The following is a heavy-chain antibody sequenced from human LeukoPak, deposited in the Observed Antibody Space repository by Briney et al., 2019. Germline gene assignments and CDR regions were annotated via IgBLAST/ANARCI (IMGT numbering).Heavy chain of an antibody. D-gene: IGHD6-13*01. V-gene: IGHV1-8*01. CDR1: GYTFTSYD. Sequence: GASVKVSCKASGYTFTSYDINWVRQATGHGLEWMGWMNPNSGNTGYAQKFQGRVTMTSNTSISTAYMELSGLGSDDTAVYDCARVTYISSWYPLSDYYYYYMDVWGKGTTVTVSS. CDR3: ARVTYISSWYPLSDYYYYYMDV. CDR2: MNPNSGNT. J-gene: IGHJ6*03.